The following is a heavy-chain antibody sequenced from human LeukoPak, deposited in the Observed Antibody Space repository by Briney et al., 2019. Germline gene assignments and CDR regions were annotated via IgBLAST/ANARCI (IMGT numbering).Heavy chain of an antibody. D-gene: IGHD3-22*01. J-gene: IGHJ4*02. CDR3: ARDMFNYDSSDYSAY. CDR2: INPNSGGT. Sequence: AASVKVSCKASGYTFTGYYMHWVRQAPGQGLEWMGWINPNSGGTNYAQKFQGRVTMTRDTSISTAYMELSRLRSDDTAVYYCARDMFNYDSSDYSAYWGQGTLVTVSS. V-gene: IGHV1-2*02. CDR1: GYTFTGYY.